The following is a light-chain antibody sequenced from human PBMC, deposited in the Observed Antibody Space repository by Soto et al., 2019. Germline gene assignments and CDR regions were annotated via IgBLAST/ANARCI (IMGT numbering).Light chain of an antibody. J-gene: IGLJ1*01. CDR1: SSDVGDYNS. CDR2: DVS. Sequence: QSVLTQPRSVSGSPGQSVTGSCIGTSSDVGDYNSVSWYQQHPGKAPKLMIYDVSKRPSGVPDRFSGSESGNTASLTISGLQAEDEADYYCCSYVGGYSYVFGIGTKVTVL. CDR3: CSYVGGYSYV. V-gene: IGLV2-11*01.